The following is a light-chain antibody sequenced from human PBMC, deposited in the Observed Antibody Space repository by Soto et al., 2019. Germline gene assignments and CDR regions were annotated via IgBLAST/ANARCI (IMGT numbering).Light chain of an antibody. Sequence: EIALTQSPATLSLSPGERAILSCRASQSISTYLAWYQQKPGQAPRLIIYDAVNRATGIPARFSGSGSGTDFTLIIDSLEPEDFAIYYCQQRINWPLTFGGGTKVDIK. CDR1: QSISTY. CDR3: QQRINWPLT. CDR2: DAV. V-gene: IGKV3-11*01. J-gene: IGKJ4*01.